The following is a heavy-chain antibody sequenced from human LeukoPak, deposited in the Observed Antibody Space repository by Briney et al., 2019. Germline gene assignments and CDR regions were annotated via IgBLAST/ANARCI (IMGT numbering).Heavy chain of an antibody. V-gene: IGHV3-23*01. CDR3: AKIRMGISTGALDY. D-gene: IGHD3-10*01. J-gene: IGHJ4*02. CDR1: GFTSSSYA. CDR2: NSGSGGSK. Sequence: GGSLRLSCVVSGFTSSSYAMSWVRQAPGKGLEWVSSNSGSGGSKYYAASVKGRFTISRDNSKNTLYLQMNSLRAEDTAVYYCAKIRMGISTGALDYWGQGTLVTVSS.